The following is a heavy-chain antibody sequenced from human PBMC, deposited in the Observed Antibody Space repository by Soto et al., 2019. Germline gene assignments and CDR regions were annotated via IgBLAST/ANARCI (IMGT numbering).Heavy chain of an antibody. Sequence: QVQLQESGPGLMKPSETLSLTCSVSGASIAGSSYWSWIRQPAGKGLEWIGRISLSGTTNYSPSLRSRVTMSADVSKNQFSLRLTSVTAADTALYYCARGMTPPGAPAWYYFDSWGQGTLVTVSS. CDR1: GASIAGSSY. J-gene: IGHJ4*02. CDR2: ISLSGTT. D-gene: IGHD2-8*02. CDR3: ARGMTPPGAPAWYYFDS. V-gene: IGHV4-4*07.